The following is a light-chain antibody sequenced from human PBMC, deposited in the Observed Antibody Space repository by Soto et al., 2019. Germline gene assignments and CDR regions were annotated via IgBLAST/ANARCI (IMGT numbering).Light chain of an antibody. V-gene: IGKV1-39*01. CDR1: QSIISY. CDR2: AAS. Sequence: DIQMTQSPSSLSASVGDRVTITCRASQSIISYLNWYQQKPGKAPKLLIYAASSLRSGVPSRFSGSGSGTDFTLTISSLQPKDFATYYCQQSYSTPWTFGRGTKVEIK. CDR3: QQSYSTPWT. J-gene: IGKJ1*01.